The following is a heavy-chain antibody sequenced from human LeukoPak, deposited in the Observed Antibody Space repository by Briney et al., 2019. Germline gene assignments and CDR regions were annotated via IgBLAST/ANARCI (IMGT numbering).Heavy chain of an antibody. D-gene: IGHD2-15*01. J-gene: IGHJ2*01. Sequence: GGSLRLSCSASGFTFDDYAMSLVRQAPGKGLEGVSGINWSGVSTGYADSVKGRFTISRDNTKNSLFLQMNSLRAEDTAFYYCAKGKDTLNPYWYFDVWGRGTLVTVSS. V-gene: IGHV3-20*04. CDR3: AKGKDTLNPYWYFDV. CDR1: GFTFDDYA. CDR2: INWSGVST.